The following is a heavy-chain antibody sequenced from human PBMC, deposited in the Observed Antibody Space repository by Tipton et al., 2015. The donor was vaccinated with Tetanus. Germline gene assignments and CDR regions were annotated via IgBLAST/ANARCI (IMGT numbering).Heavy chain of an antibody. CDR2: IYPGESDT. Sequence: MVQSGGEEKKRGESLKISCKGYGYIFNNYWIGWVSQKPGKGLECMGTIYPGESDTRYSPSFQGQVTSSVDKSIYTDYLQRGSLNASDSSIFYCARAHCTDGVCNFDFWGQVALFTVAS. D-gene: IGHD2-8*01. CDR3: ARAHCTDGVCNFDF. V-gene: IGHV5-51*01. CDR1: GYIFNNYW. J-gene: IGHJ4*02.